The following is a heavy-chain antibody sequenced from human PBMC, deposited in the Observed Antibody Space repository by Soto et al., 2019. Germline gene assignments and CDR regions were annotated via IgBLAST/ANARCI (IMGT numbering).Heavy chain of an antibody. V-gene: IGHV4-59*01. CDR3: ARVSEDYGDYFDY. D-gene: IGHD4-17*01. Sequence: SETLSLTCTASGCSFSSYYWSWIRHTPGKRLEWIGYIYSMGSTNYNPSLKSRVTISVDTSKNQFSLKLSSVTAADTAVYYCARVSEDYGDYFDYWGQGTLVTVSS. CDR1: GCSFSSYY. CDR2: IYSMGST. J-gene: IGHJ4*02.